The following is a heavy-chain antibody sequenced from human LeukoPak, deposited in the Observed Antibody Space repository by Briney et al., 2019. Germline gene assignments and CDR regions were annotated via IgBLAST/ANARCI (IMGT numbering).Heavy chain of an antibody. CDR2: IHDTGGT. D-gene: IGHD2-2*01. V-gene: IGHV4-59*11. J-gene: IGHJ4*02. Sequence: SETLSLTCSVSGGSLSSHNWSWIRQPPGKGLELIGHIHDTGGTSSNPSLRGRVTISLDTPTNKFSLKLPSMTAADTAVYYCARFSSGCSTSSCYLTYWGQGTLVTVS. CDR1: GGSLSSHN. CDR3: ARFSSGCSTSSCYLTY.